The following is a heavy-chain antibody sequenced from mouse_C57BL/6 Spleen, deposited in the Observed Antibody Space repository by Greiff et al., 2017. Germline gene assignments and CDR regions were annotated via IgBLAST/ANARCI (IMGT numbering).Heavy chain of an antibody. CDR2: ILPGSGST. Sequence: QVQLQQSGAELMKPGASVKLSCKATGYTFTGYWIEWVKQRPGHGLEWIGEILPGSGSTNYNEKFKGKATFTADTSSNTAYMQLSSLTTEDSAIYYGARGGGYGYGTAWFAYWGQGTLVTVSA. CDR1: GYTFTGYW. V-gene: IGHV1-9*01. CDR3: ARGGGYGYGTAWFAY. J-gene: IGHJ3*01. D-gene: IGHD2-2*01.